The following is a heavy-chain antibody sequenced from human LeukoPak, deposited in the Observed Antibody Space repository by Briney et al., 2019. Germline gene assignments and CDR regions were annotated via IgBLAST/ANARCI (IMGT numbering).Heavy chain of an antibody. J-gene: IGHJ4*02. Sequence: GGSLILSCAASGFTFDDYAMHWVRQAPGKGLEWVSGISWNSGSIGYADSVKGRFTISRDNAKNSLYLQMNSLRAEDTAVYYCASMGPSWDYDFWSGYPIDYWGQGTLVTVSS. CDR3: ASMGPSWDYDFWSGYPIDY. V-gene: IGHV3-9*01. D-gene: IGHD3-3*01. CDR2: ISWNSGSI. CDR1: GFTFDDYA.